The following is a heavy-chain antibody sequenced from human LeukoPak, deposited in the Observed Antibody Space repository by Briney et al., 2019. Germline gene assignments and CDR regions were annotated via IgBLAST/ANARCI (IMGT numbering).Heavy chain of an antibody. D-gene: IGHD6-13*01. J-gene: IGHJ6*02. V-gene: IGHV3-9*01. Sequence: GGSLRLSCAASGFTFADYAMRWVRQAPGKGLEWVSGISWNGGSIGYADAVKGRFTIARENAKNSLYMQMNRLRAEYTVLYYCAKDIAPSGGSSSRFSARRYSYGMDVWGQGTTVTAS. CDR1: GFTFADYA. CDR2: ISWNGGSI. CDR3: AKDIAPSGGSSSRFSARRYSYGMDV.